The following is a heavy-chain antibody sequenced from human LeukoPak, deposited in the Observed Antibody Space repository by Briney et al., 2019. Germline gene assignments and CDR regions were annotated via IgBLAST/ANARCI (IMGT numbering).Heavy chain of an antibody. CDR3: ARGNMIRFGGVS. CDR2: LNPNSGNR. Sequence: GASVKVSCKASGYTFINYDINWVRQAPGQGLEWIGWLNPNSGNRGFARKFQDRVTLTRDTSISTAYMDLYSLTSEGTAVYYCARGNMIRFGGVSWGQGSLVTVSS. J-gene: IGHJ5*02. V-gene: IGHV1-8*01. D-gene: IGHD3-16*01. CDR1: GYTFINYD.